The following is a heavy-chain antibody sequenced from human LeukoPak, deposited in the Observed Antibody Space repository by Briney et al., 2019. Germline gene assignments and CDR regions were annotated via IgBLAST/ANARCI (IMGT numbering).Heavy chain of an antibody. D-gene: IGHD1-1*01. CDR3: AIDSMRIQTGTTP. V-gene: IGHV4-39*07. CDR2: TFYTGTT. J-gene: IGHJ5*02. CDR1: GGSISISGYY. Sequence: SETLSLTCTVSGGSISISGYYWAWIRQPPGKGPEWIGSTFYTGTTYYNPSLRSRVTISVDTSKNQFSLQLTSLTAADTALYFCAIDSMRIQTGTTPWGQGTLVTVSS.